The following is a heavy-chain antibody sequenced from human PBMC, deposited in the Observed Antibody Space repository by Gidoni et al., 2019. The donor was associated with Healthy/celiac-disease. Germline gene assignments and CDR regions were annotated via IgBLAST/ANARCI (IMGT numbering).Heavy chain of an antibody. CDR3: ARGDSSRGFDP. J-gene: IGHJ5*02. D-gene: IGHD6-13*01. CDR1: GGSFSGYY. CDR2: SNHSGSN. V-gene: IGHV4-34*01. Sequence: QVQLHQWGAGLLKPSETLSLTCAVSGGSFSGYYWSWILQPPGKGLEWIGESNHSGSNNYNPSLKSRVNIAVDTSKNQFSRKLSAVTAADTAVYYCARGDSSRGFDPWGQGTLVTVSS.